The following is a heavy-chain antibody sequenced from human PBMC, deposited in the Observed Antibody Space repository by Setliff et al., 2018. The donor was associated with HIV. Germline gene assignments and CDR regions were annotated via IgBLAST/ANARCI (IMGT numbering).Heavy chain of an antibody. CDR3: AKDYTTTFWEYNWFDL. CDR1: GFLFSRYA. V-gene: IGHV3-23*01. Sequence: GGFLRLSCSASGFLFSRYAMSWVRQAPGKGLEWVSVISGSGGSTSCADSVKGRFTVSRDNSKDTLTLQMNDLRAEDTGLYYCAKDYTTTFWEYNWFDLWGQGTLVTVSS. D-gene: IGHD3-3*01. CDR2: ISGSGGST. J-gene: IGHJ5*02.